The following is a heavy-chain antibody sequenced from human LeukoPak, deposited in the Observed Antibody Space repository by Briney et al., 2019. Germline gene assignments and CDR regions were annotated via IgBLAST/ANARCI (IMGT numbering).Heavy chain of an antibody. CDR1: GFTFSDYY. CDR3: ARVLGDYVYGSFYFDY. J-gene: IGHJ4*02. CDR2: ISSSGSTI. Sequence: GGSLRLSCAASGFTFSDYYMSWIRQAPGKGLEWVSYISSSGSTIYYADSVKGRFTISRDNAKNSLYLQMNSLRAEDTAVYYCARVLGDYVYGSFYFDYWGQGTLVTVSS. D-gene: IGHD4-17*01. V-gene: IGHV3-11*04.